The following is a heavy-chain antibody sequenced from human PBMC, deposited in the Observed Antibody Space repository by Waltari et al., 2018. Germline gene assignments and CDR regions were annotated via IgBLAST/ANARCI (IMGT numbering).Heavy chain of an antibody. J-gene: IGHJ4*02. Sequence: QINLKESGPTLVKPTQTLTMTCTFSGFSLSTDGVGVGWIRQPPGKALEWLALIYWDDDKRYSPSLKSRLTITKDTSKNQVVLTMTNMDPVDTATYYCAHSGDTMIVVAPFDYWGQGTLVTVSS. D-gene: IGHD3-22*01. CDR1: GFSLSTDGVG. V-gene: IGHV2-5*02. CDR2: IYWDDDK. CDR3: AHSGDTMIVVAPFDY.